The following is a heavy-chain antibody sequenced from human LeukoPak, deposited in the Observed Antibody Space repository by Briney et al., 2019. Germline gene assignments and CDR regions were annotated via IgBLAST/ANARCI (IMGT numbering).Heavy chain of an antibody. D-gene: IGHD2-2*01. V-gene: IGHV3-64*02. J-gene: IGHJ4*02. CDR2: ISSNGGST. CDR3: ARGRCSSTSYPFDY. CDR1: GFTFSSYA. Sequence: GGSLRLSCAASGFTFSSYAMRWVRQAPGKGLEYVSAISSNGGSTYYADSVKGRFTISRDNSKNTLYLQMGSLRAEDMAVYYCARGRCSSTSYPFDYWGQGTLVTVSS.